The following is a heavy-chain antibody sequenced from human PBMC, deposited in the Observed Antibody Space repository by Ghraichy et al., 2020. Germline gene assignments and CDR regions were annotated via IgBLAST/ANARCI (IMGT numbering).Heavy chain of an antibody. CDR3: ARDGASLERHGLYYYYYMDV. Sequence: GGSLRLSCAASGFTVSSNYMSWVRQAPGKGLEWVSVIYSGGSTYYADSVKGRFTISRDNSKNTLYLQMNSLRAEDTAVYYCARDGASLERHGLYYYYYMDVWGKGTTVTVSS. V-gene: IGHV3-66*01. CDR1: GFTVSSNY. J-gene: IGHJ6*03. CDR2: IYSGGST. D-gene: IGHD1-1*01.